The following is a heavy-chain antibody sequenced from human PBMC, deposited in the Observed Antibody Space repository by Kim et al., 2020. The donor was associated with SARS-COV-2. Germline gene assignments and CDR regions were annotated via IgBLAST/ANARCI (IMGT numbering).Heavy chain of an antibody. Sequence: SETLSLTCTVSGGSISSYYWSWIRQPPGKGLEWIGYIYYSGSTNYNPSLKSRVTISVDTSKNQFSLKLSSVTAADTAVYYCARGSMVRGVTRPNWFDPWGQGTLVTVSS. CDR3: ARGSMVRGVTRPNWFDP. D-gene: IGHD3-10*01. J-gene: IGHJ5*02. V-gene: IGHV4-59*01. CDR2: IYYSGST. CDR1: GGSISSYY.